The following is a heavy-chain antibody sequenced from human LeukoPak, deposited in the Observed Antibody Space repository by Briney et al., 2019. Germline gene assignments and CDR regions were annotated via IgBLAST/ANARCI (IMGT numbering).Heavy chain of an antibody. CDR1: GGSFSGYY. CDR3: ARGPRYGDYFLDY. Sequence: SETLSLTCAVYGGSFSGYYWSWIRQPPGKGLEWIGEINHSGSTNYNPSLKSRVTISVDTSKNQFSLKLSSVTAADTAVYYCARGPRYGDYFLDYWGQGTLVTVSS. D-gene: IGHD4-17*01. CDR2: INHSGST. J-gene: IGHJ4*02. V-gene: IGHV4-34*01.